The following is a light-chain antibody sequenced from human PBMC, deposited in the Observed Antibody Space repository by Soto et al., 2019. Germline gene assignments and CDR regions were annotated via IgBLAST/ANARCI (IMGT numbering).Light chain of an antibody. CDR1: DSNIGSNS. CDR3: AAGDASLRACV. V-gene: IGLV1-47*02. J-gene: IGLJ1*01. CDR2: YNN. Sequence: QSVLTQPPSASGTAGQGVTISCSGGDSNIGSNSVYWYQHLPRTAPKLLIYYNNQRPSGVPDRFAGSRSGTSAALAIVGLRSEDEAVYYCAAGDASLRACVLGNGTKVTVL.